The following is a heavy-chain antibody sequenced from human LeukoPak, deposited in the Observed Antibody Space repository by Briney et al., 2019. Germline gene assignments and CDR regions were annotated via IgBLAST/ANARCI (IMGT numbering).Heavy chain of an antibody. CDR2: IYHSGST. Sequence: SETLSLTCTVSGGSISSGGYSWNWIRQPPGKGLEWIGYIYHSGSTYYNPSLKSRVTMSLDGSKNHFSLNLSSVTAADTAVYYCARDQAHYYGSGSYNNWFDPWGQGTLVAVSS. D-gene: IGHD3-10*01. J-gene: IGHJ5*02. CDR1: GGSISSGGYS. CDR3: ARDQAHYYGSGSYNNWFDP. V-gene: IGHV4-30-2*01.